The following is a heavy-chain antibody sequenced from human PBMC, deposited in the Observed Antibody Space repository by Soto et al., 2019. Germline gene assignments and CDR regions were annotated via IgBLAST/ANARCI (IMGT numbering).Heavy chain of an antibody. J-gene: IGHJ3*02. Sequence: GGSLRLSCAASGFTFSSFAMSWVRQAPGKGLDWVSAISGSGGSTYSADSVKGRFTISRDNSKNTLYLQMSSLRAEDTAVYYCTKEKSVMYSGYDAFDIWGRGTMVTVSS. CDR3: TKEKSVMYSGYDAFDI. V-gene: IGHV3-23*01. D-gene: IGHD5-12*01. CDR1: GFTFSSFA. CDR2: ISGSGGST.